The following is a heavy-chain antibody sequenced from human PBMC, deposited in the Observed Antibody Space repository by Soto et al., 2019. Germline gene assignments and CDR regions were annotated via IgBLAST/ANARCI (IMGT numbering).Heavy chain of an antibody. V-gene: IGHV4-31*03. CDR3: ARESYELGRWFDP. Sequence: QVQLQESGPGLVKPSQTLSLTCTVSGVSISSGGYYWSWIRQHPGKGLEWIGYIYYSGGTCYHPSLKSRVTISVDTSKNQCSLKLSSVTAADTAVYYWARESYELGRWFDPWGQGTLVTFSS. D-gene: IGHD7-27*01. CDR2: IYYSGGT. CDR1: GVSISSGGYY. J-gene: IGHJ5*02.